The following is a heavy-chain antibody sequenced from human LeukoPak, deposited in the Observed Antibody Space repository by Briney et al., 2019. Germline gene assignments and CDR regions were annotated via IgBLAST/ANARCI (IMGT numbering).Heavy chain of an antibody. V-gene: IGHV4-4*07. CDR2: FYTSGTT. J-gene: IGHJ2*01. Sequence: SETLSLTCSVSGGSISSYSWNWSRQPAGRGLEWIGLFYTSGTTNYNPSLKSRVTMSIDTSKIQVSLKMRSVTAAHTAVYYCARTVVTLDWYFDLWGRGTLVSVSS. CDR3: ARTVVTLDWYFDL. D-gene: IGHD2-15*01. CDR1: GGSISSYS.